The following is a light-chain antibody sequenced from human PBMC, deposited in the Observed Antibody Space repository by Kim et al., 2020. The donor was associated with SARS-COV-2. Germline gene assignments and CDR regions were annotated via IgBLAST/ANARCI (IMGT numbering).Light chain of an antibody. J-gene: IGLJ2*01. Sequence: ALGQTVSITCQGDSLRSYYATWYQHKPGQAPILVIYGKNNRPSGIPDRFSGSSSGNTASLNITGTQAGDEADYYCNSRDNNDNVVSGGWTRLTVL. CDR1: SLRSYY. CDR2: GKN. CDR3: NSRDNNDNVV. V-gene: IGLV3-19*01.